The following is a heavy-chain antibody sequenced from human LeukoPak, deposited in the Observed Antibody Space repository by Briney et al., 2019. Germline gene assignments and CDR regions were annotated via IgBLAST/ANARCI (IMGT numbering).Heavy chain of an antibody. Sequence: GGSLRLSCAASGCTFDDYGLSWVSQAPGKGLEWVSGINWKGGSTAYADSVKGRFTISRDNAKNSLYLEMNSLRAEDTALYHCARRPYSSSSHYFDYWGQGTLVTVSS. J-gene: IGHJ4*02. CDR1: GCTFDDYG. CDR3: ARRPYSSSSHYFDY. CDR2: INWKGGST. V-gene: IGHV3-20*01. D-gene: IGHD6-6*01.